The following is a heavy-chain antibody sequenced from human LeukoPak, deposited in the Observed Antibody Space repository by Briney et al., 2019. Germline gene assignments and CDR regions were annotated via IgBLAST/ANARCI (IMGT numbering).Heavy chain of an antibody. Sequence: SETLSLTCTVSGDPISDHCWTWIRQPAGKGLEWIGRIYGNGSTNYNPSLKSRVAMSIDTSKMQFSLKLRSVTAADTAVYYCARVGEWLFDIDVWGKGTTVIVSS. J-gene: IGHJ6*03. V-gene: IGHV4-4*07. D-gene: IGHD3-16*01. CDR2: IYGNGST. CDR3: ARVGEWLFDIDV. CDR1: GDPISDHC.